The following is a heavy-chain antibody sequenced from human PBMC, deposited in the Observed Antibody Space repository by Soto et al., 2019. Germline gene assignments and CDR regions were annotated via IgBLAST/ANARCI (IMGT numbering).Heavy chain of an antibody. D-gene: IGHD2-15*01. CDR3: ARAECDGGSCYTLVGLRYGMDV. Sequence: QVQLVESGGGVVQPGRSLRLSCAASGFTFSSYAMYWVRQAPGKGLEWVAVISYDGNDKYYADSVKGRFTISRDNSKNTLYLQLTSLRAEDTAVYYCARAECDGGSCYTLVGLRYGMDVWAQGATVTVSS. J-gene: IGHJ6*02. CDR1: GFTFSSYA. CDR2: ISYDGNDK. V-gene: IGHV3-30-3*01.